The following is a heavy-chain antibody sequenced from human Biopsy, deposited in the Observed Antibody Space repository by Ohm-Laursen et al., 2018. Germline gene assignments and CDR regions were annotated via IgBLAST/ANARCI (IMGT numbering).Heavy chain of an antibody. CDR3: ARDSGILNYGNFKYYHYYGMDV. V-gene: IGHV4-59*02. D-gene: IGHD4-11*01. Sequence: SETLSLTCTVSGDSVTKYYWSWIRQAPGKTLEWIASINYRGNTNYNPSLKSRVTMSAHTSTNQFSLKLTSVTAADTAVYYCARDSGILNYGNFKYYHYYGMDVWGQGTKVTVSS. CDR1: GDSVTKYY. J-gene: IGHJ6*02. CDR2: INYRGNT.